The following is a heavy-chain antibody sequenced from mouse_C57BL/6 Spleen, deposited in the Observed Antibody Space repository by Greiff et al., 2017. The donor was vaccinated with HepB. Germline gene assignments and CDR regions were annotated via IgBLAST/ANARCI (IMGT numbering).Heavy chain of an antibody. D-gene: IGHD2-4*01. CDR3: ARFYDYDGFAY. Sequence: QVQLQQPGAELVKPGASVKLSCKASGYTFTSYWMHWVKQRPGRGLEWIGRIDPNGGGTKYNEKFKSKATLTVDKPSSTAYMQLSSLTSEDSAVYSCARFYDYDGFAYWGQGTLVTVSA. CDR1: GYTFTSYW. CDR2: IDPNGGGT. J-gene: IGHJ3*01. V-gene: IGHV1-72*01.